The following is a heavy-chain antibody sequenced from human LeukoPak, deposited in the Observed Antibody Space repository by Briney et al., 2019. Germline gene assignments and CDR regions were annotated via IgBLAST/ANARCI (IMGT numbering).Heavy chain of an antibody. CDR1: GGSFSGYY. D-gene: IGHD3-22*01. J-gene: IGHJ3*02. Sequence: PSETLSLTCAVYGGSFSGYYWSWIRQPPGKGLEWIGYIYYSGSTNYNPSLKSRVTISVDTSKNQLSLKLSSVTAADTAVYYCARDEWLLQAFDIWGQGTMVTVSS. V-gene: IGHV4-59*01. CDR2: IYYSGST. CDR3: ARDEWLLQAFDI.